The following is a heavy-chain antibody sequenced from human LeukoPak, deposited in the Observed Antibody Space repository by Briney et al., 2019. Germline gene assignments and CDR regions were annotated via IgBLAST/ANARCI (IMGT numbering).Heavy chain of an antibody. CDR1: GFTVSSNY. D-gene: IGHD2-2*01. Sequence: PGGSLRLSCAASGFTVSSNYMSWVRQAPGKGLEWVSVIYSGGNTYYADSVKGRFTISRDNSKNTLYLQMNSLIAEDTAVYYCARDLVVPAAMRGYYYYYGMDVWGQGPTVTVSS. CDR2: IYSGGNT. CDR3: ARDLVVPAAMRGYYYYYGMDV. V-gene: IGHV3-53*01. J-gene: IGHJ6*02.